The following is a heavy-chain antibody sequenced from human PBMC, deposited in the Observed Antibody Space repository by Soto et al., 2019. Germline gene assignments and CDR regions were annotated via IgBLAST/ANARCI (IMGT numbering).Heavy chain of an antibody. CDR2: IYPGDSDT. D-gene: IGHD6-19*01. J-gene: IGHJ6*02. CDR1: GYSFTSYW. V-gene: IGHV5-51*01. CDR3: ARPREAGKNYYGVDV. Sequence: GESLKISCKGAGYSFTSYWIGLVRQMPGKGLEWMGIIYPGDSDTRYSPSFQGQVTISADKSISTAYLQWSSLKASDTAMYYCARPREAGKNYYGVDVWGQGTTVTVSS.